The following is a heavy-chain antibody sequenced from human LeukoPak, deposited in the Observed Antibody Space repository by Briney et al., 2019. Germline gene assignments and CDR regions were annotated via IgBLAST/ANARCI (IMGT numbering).Heavy chain of an antibody. D-gene: IGHD2-21*01. CDR3: ASLIDYYIDY. Sequence: GGSLRLSCAVSGFTFSSYEMNWVRQAPGKGLEWVSYISSSGSSIYYADSVKGRFTISRDNAKNSLYLQMSSLRAEDTAVYYCASLIDYYIDYWGQGTLVTVSS. CDR1: GFTFSSYE. CDR2: ISSSGSSI. V-gene: IGHV3-48*03. J-gene: IGHJ4*02.